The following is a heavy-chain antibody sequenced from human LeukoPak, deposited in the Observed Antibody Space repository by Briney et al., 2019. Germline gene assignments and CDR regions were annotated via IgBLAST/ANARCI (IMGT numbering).Heavy chain of an antibody. CDR3: ARDDSIAAAGLF. CDR1: GGSFSDYP. V-gene: IGHV1-69*01. D-gene: IGHD6-13*01. CDR2: IIPKYSAS. J-gene: IGHJ4*02. Sequence: SVKVSCKASGGSFSDYPINWVRQAPGQGLEWLGGIIPKYSASNYAQAFQGRVTITADESTNTVYMELSSLRSEDTAVYYCARDDSIAAAGLFWGQGTLVTVSS.